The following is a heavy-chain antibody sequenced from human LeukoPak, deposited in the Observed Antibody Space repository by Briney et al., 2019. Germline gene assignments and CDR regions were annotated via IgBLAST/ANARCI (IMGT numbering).Heavy chain of an antibody. Sequence: SETLSLTCTVSGDSISSSSSYWGWIRQPPGEGLEWIGSIYYSGSTNYNPSLKSRVTISVDTSMNQFSLKLSSVTAADTAVYYCARLTKNDSGSFRFGKKKRGYMDVWGKGTTVTISS. V-gene: IGHV4-39*07. D-gene: IGHD3-10*01. J-gene: IGHJ6*03. CDR3: ARLTKNDSGSFRFGKKKRGYMDV. CDR1: GDSISSSSSY. CDR2: IYYSGST.